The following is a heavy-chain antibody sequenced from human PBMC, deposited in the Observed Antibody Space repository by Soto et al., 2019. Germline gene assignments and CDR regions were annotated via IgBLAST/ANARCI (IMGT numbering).Heavy chain of an antibody. CDR3: ARGGIAARPSIARHRY. CDR2: INHSGST. Sequence: PSETLSLTCAVYGGSFSGYYWSWIRQPPGKGLEWIGEINHSGSTNCNPSLKSRVTISVDTSKNQFSLKLSSVTAADTAVYYCARGGIAARPSIARHRYWGQGTLVTVSS. V-gene: IGHV4-34*01. CDR1: GGSFSGYY. J-gene: IGHJ4*02. D-gene: IGHD6-6*01.